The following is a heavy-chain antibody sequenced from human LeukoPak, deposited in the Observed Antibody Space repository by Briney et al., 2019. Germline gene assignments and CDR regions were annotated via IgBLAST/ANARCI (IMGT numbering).Heavy chain of an antibody. V-gene: IGHV1-18*01. Sequence: ASVKVSCKASGYTFTSYGISWVRQAPGQGLEWMGWISAYNGNTNYAQKLQGRVTKTTDTSTSTAYMELRSLRSDDTAVYYCAREYDSSGLDPLSDAFDIWGQGTMVTVSS. CDR1: GYTFTSYG. CDR3: AREYDSSGLDPLSDAFDI. J-gene: IGHJ3*02. CDR2: ISAYNGNT. D-gene: IGHD3-22*01.